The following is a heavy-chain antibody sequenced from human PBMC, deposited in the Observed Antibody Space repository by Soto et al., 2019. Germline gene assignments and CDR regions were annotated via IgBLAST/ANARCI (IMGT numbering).Heavy chain of an antibody. D-gene: IGHD4-17*01. V-gene: IGHV1-8*01. J-gene: IGHJ5*02. CDR3: ARGVEYGDYPTWFDP. CDR2: MNPNSGNT. CDR1: GYTFTSYD. Sequence: QVQLVQSGAEVKKPGASVKVSCKASGYTFTSYDINWVRQATGQGLEYLGWMNPNSGNTGYVQKFQGRVTMTSDTSISKAYMEVSSMRSEDTAVYYCARGVEYGDYPTWFDPWGQGTLVTVSS.